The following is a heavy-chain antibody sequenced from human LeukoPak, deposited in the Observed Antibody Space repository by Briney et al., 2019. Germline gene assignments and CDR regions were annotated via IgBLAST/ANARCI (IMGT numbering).Heavy chain of an antibody. CDR3: ARGGNYDYKFDC. Sequence: GRSLRLSCAASGFTFSSYSMNWVRQAPGKGLVWVSRINSDGSSTTYADSVKGRFTISRDNAKNTLYLQMNSLRAEDTAVYYCARGGNYDYKFDCWGQGTLVTVSS. CDR1: GFTFSSYS. J-gene: IGHJ4*02. CDR2: INSDGSST. V-gene: IGHV3-74*01. D-gene: IGHD5-12*01.